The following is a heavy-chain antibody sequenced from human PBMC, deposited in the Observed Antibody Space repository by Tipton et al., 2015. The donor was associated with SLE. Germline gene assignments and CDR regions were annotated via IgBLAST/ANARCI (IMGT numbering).Heavy chain of an antibody. J-gene: IGHJ5*02. D-gene: IGHD3-22*01. CDR3: AKRGLNRFAP. V-gene: IGHV4-39*07. CDR2: IYYRGNT. CDR1: GGSVSNSSYY. Sequence: GLVKPSETLSLTCSVSGGSVSNSSYYWGWIRQPPGKGLEWIGSIYYRGNTYYNASLRGRITISVDTTKKQFSLRLTSVTAADTAMYYCAKRGLNRFAPWGQGPLVTVSS.